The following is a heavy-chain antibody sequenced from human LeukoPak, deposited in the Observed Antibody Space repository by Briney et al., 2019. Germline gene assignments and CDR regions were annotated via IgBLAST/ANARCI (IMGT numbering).Heavy chain of an antibody. D-gene: IGHD6-6*01. V-gene: IGHV3-66*01. CDR2: IYTGGTT. CDR1: GFTVTSNH. CDR3: ARDSSSYYFDY. J-gene: IGHJ4*02. Sequence: GGSLRLSCAASGFTVTSNHMNWVRQAPGKGLEWVLIIYTGGTTHYADSLRDRFTISRDDSINTLYLQMNSLRAEDTAVYYCARDSSSYYFDYEGQGTLVTVSS.